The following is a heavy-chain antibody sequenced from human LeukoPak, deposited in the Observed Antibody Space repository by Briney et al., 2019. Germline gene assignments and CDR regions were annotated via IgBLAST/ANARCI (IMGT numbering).Heavy chain of an antibody. CDR2: ISSGGSPM. CDR3: VRDSHYYDTTDPKYRLDY. V-gene: IGHV3-48*04. J-gene: IGHJ4*02. Sequence: HPGGSLRLSCAASGFTFSSYGMSWVRQAPGKGLEWVAYISSGGSPMYYVDSVKGRSTISRDNAKNSLYLEIHSLRVEDTGVYYCVRDSHYYDTTDPKYRLDYWGQGTLVSVSS. D-gene: IGHD3-22*01. CDR1: GFTFSSYG.